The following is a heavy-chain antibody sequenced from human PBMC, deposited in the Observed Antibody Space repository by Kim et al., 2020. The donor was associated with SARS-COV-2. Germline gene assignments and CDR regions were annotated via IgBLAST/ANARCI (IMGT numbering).Heavy chain of an antibody. Sequence: SETLSLTCTVSGGSISSSSYYWGWIRQPPGKGLEWIGSIYYSGSTYYNPSLKSRVTISVETSKNQFSLKLSSVTAADTAVYYCARHAGEYEGGQQPWDYWGQGTLVTVSS. CDR2: IYYSGST. D-gene: IGHD6-13*01. CDR3: ARHAGEYEGGQQPWDY. CDR1: GGSISSSSYY. J-gene: IGHJ4*02. V-gene: IGHV4-39*01.